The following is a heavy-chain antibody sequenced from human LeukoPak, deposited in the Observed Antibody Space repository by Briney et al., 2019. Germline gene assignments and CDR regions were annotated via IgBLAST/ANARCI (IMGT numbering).Heavy chain of an antibody. CDR3: ADSTNYYNSSGYSVN. Sequence: PSQTLSLTCTVSGGSVSTGFRYWSWIRQPPGGGLEWMGIIYHNGNTYYNPSLKSRLTILIDTSKNRFSLRLHSVTAADTAVYYCADSTNYYNSSGYSVNWGQGTLVTVSS. D-gene: IGHD3-22*01. J-gene: IGHJ4*02. CDR1: GGSVSTGFRY. CDR2: IYHNGNT. V-gene: IGHV4-30-4*01.